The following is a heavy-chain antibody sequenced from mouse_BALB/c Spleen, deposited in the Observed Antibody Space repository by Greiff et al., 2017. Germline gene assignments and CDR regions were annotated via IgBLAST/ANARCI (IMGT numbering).Heavy chain of an antibody. V-gene: IGHV1-82*01. Sequence: QVQLLQSGPELVKPGASVKISCEASGYAFSSSWMNWVKQRPGQGLEWIGRICPGDGDTNYNGKFKGKATLTADKSSSTAYMQLSSLTSVDSAVYFCARAQGSSDFDYWGQGTTLTVSP. CDR3: ARAQGSSDFDY. D-gene: IGHD1-1*01. CDR2: ICPGDGDT. J-gene: IGHJ2*01. CDR1: GYAFSSSW.